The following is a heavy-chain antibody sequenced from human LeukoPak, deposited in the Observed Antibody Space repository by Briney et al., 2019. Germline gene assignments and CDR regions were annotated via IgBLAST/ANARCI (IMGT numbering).Heavy chain of an antibody. V-gene: IGHV3-7*03. J-gene: IGHJ4*02. CDR2: IKQDGGEK. D-gene: IGHD5-18*01. Sequence: PGGSLRLSCAASGFTFSSHWMSWVRQAPGKGLEWVANIKQDGGEKYYVDSVKGRFTISRDNAKNSLHLQMNSLRSEDTAVYYCAREGGRIQLWLRELNFDYWGQGTLVTVSS. CDR1: GFTFSSHW. CDR3: AREGGRIQLWLRELNFDY.